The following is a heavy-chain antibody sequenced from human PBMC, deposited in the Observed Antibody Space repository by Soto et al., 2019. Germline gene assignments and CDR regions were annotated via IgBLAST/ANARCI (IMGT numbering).Heavy chain of an antibody. CDR1: GYTFPNYG. D-gene: IGHD3-10*01. Sequence: QVQLVQSGAEVKKPGASVKVSCKASGYTFPNYGITWVRQAPGQGPEWMGWISAYKTNIKYAQKFQGRVTLTTDTSTSTAYMELRSLRSDDTAIYYCARDLDGSGAYYTDFWGQGTLVTVSS. CDR2: ISAYKTNI. V-gene: IGHV1-18*01. CDR3: ARDLDGSGAYYTDF. J-gene: IGHJ4*02.